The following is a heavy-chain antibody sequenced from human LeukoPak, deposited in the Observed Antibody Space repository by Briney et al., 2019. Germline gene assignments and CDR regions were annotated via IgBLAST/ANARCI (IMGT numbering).Heavy chain of an antibody. CDR1: GFTFSSYS. V-gene: IGHV3-21*01. CDR2: ISSSSSYI. Sequence: GGSLRLSCAASGFTFSSYSMTWVRQAPGKGLEWVSSISSSSSYIYYADSVKGRFTISRDNAKNSLYLQMNSLRAEDTAVYYCARESIAVGYFDYWGQGTLVTVSS. CDR3: ARESIAVGYFDY. D-gene: IGHD6-19*01. J-gene: IGHJ4*02.